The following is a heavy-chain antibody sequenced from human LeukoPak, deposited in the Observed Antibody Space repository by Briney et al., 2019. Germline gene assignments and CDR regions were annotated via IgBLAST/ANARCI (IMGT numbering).Heavy chain of an antibody. CDR3: ARQGAFDP. D-gene: IGHD1-26*01. CDR1: GGSISVRNYY. CDR2: IYYSGST. J-gene: IGHJ5*02. Sequence: SETLSLTCTVSGGSISVRNYYWGWIRQPPGKGLEWIGSIYYSGSTYYNPSLESRVTISADTSKNQFSLKLSSVTAADTAVYYCARQGAFDPWGPGTLVTVSS. V-gene: IGHV4-39*01.